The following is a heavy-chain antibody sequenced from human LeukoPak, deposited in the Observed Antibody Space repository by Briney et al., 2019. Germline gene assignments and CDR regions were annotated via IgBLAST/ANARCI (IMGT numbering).Heavy chain of an antibody. D-gene: IGHD6-13*01. CDR1: GFTFSSYA. CDR2: ISGSGGST. Sequence: PGGSLRLSCAASGFTFSSYAMSWVRQAPGKGLEWVSAISGSGGSTYYADSVKGRFTISRDNSKNTLYLQMNSLRAEDTAVYYCAKDIQLYSSSPNWFDPWGQGTLVTVSS. J-gene: IGHJ5*02. CDR3: AKDIQLYSSSPNWFDP. V-gene: IGHV3-23*01.